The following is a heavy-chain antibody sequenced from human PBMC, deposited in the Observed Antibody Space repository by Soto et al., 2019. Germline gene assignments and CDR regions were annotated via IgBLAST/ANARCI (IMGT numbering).Heavy chain of an antibody. CDR1: RDTFTSYY. D-gene: IGHD1-26*01. J-gene: IGHJ5*02. V-gene: IGHV1-46*01. CDR3: ARSSGGNFGIIIEGTNWFAT. Sequence: PEASVKVSCKAPRDTFTSYYINWVRQAPGQGLEWMGVINPHGGSTAYAQKFKGRVTLTRDTSASTVYMEVSSLTSEDTAMYYCARSSGGNFGIIIEGTNWFATWGQGTLVTVSS. CDR2: INPHGGST.